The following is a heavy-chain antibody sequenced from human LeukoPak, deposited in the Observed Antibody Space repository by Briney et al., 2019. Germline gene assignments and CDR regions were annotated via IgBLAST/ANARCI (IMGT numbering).Heavy chain of an antibody. CDR3: AKDMGYSSSSTFDY. Sequence: GGSLRLSCVASGFTFDDYAMHWFRQPPGKGLEWVSGISWNSGRMDYADSVKGRSTISRDNAKNSLYLQMNSLRTEDMAFYYCAKDMGYSSSSTFDYWGQGTLVTVSS. V-gene: IGHV3-9*03. CDR2: ISWNSGRM. J-gene: IGHJ4*02. D-gene: IGHD6-6*01. CDR1: GFTFDDYA.